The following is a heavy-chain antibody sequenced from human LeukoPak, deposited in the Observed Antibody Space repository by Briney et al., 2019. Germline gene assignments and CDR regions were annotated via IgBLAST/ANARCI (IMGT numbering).Heavy chain of an antibody. CDR1: GFDFSTYA. CDR3: SRDRLGGLDY. J-gene: IGHJ4*02. Sequence: GGSLRLSCAAFGFDFSTYAINWVRQAPGKGLEWVSSISTMSNYIFYGDSVKGRFTISRGNAKNSVYLQMNSLRPEDTAVYYCSRDRLGGLDYWGQGTLVTVSS. D-gene: IGHD5-12*01. V-gene: IGHV3-21*01. CDR2: ISTMSNYI.